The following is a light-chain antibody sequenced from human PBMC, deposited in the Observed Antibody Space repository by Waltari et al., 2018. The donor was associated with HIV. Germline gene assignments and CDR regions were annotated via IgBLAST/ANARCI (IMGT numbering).Light chain of an antibody. Sequence: QSVLTQPHSVSGAPGQRVNISGTGSSSNIGAGYDVLWVRQLPGVAPKLLSRGNVNRPSGVPDRFSGSKSGTSASLAITLLQAEDEADYYCQSYDTSLRGFVFGNGTKVTVL. J-gene: IGLJ1*01. V-gene: IGLV1-40*01. CDR1: SSNIGAGYD. CDR3: QSYDTSLRGFV. CDR2: GNV.